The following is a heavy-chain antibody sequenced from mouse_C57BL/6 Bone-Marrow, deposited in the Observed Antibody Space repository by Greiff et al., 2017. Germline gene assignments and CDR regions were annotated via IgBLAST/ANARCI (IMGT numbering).Heavy chain of an antibody. CDR3: AILWLRDYYAMDY. J-gene: IGHJ4*01. Sequence: QVQLQQPGAELVKPGASVKLSCKASGYTFPSSWMHWVKQRPGQGLEWIGMIHPNSGSTNYNEKFKSKATLTVDKSSSTAYMQLSSLTSEDSAVYYCAILWLRDYYAMDYWGQGTSVTVSS. CDR2: IHPNSGST. CDR1: GYTFPSSW. D-gene: IGHD2-2*01. V-gene: IGHV1-64*01.